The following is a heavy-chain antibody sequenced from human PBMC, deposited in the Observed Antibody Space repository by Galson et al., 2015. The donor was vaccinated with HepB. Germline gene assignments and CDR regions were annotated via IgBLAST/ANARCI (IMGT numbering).Heavy chain of an antibody. D-gene: IGHD6-19*01. CDR2: TYYRSKWYN. J-gene: IGHJ5*02. CDR3: ASSGGDSSGWYSDWFDP. Sequence: CAISGDSVSSNSAAWNWIRQSPSRGLEWLGRTYYRSKWYNDYAVSVKSRITINPDTSKNQFSLKLSSVTAADTAVYYCASSGGDSSGWYSDWFDPWGQGTLVTVSS. V-gene: IGHV6-1*01. CDR1: GDSVSSNSAA.